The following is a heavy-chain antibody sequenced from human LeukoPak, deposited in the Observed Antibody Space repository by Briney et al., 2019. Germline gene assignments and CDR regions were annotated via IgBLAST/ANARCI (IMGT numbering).Heavy chain of an antibody. CDR3: ARARGYNYGYVDY. Sequence: ASVTVSYKASGYTFTSYDINWVRQATGQGLEWMGWMNPNSGDTGYAQNFQGRLNMTRNTSKSTAYMELSSLRSEDTAVYYCARARGYNYGYVDYWGQGTLVTVSS. D-gene: IGHD5-18*01. V-gene: IGHV1-8*01. CDR1: GYTFTSYD. CDR2: MNPNSGDT. J-gene: IGHJ4*02.